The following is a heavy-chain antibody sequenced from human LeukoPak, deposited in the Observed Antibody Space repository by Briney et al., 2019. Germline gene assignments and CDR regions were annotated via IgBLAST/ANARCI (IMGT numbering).Heavy chain of an antibody. J-gene: IGHJ5*02. CDR2: IIPIFGTA. V-gene: IGHV1-69*01. Sequence: SVKVSCKASGGTFSSYAISWVRQAPGQGLEWMGGIIPIFGTAIYAQKFQGRVTITADESTSTAYMELSSLRSEDTAVYYCARGASDPVWFDPWGQGTLVTVSS. CDR3: ARGASDPVWFDP. CDR1: GGTFSSYA.